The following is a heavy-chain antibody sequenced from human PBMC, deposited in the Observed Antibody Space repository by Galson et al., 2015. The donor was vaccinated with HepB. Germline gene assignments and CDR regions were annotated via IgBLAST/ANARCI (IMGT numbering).Heavy chain of an antibody. D-gene: IGHD2-8*01. CDR3: ARHLYEGFDY. J-gene: IGHJ4*02. V-gene: IGHV4-59*08. CDR1: GGSISSYY. Sequence: ETLSLTCTVSGGSISSYYWSWIRQPPGKGLEWIGYIYYSGSTNYNPSLKSRVTISVDTSKNQFSLKLSSVTAADTAVYYCARHLYEGFDYWGQGTLVTVSS. CDR2: IYYSGST.